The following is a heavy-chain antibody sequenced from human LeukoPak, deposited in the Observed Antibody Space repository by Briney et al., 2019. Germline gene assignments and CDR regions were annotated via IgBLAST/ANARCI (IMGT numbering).Heavy chain of an antibody. CDR1: GGSISNLDYY. CDR2: IYTSGGT. CDR3: AGRGSSSGTFDV. D-gene: IGHD2-2*01. Sequence: NPSETLSLTCTVSGGSISNLDYYWTWIRQPAGKRLEWIGRIYTSGGTNYNPSLKSRVTMSVDKSKNQISLNLASLTAADTALYYCAGRGSSSGTFDVWGSGTFVTVSS. V-gene: IGHV4-61*02. J-gene: IGHJ3*01.